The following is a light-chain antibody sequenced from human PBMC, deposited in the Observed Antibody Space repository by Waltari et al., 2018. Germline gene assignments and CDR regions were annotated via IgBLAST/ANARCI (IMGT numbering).Light chain of an antibody. V-gene: IGKV4-1*01. CDR2: WAS. J-gene: IGKJ1*01. CDR3: QQYCTTPWT. CDR1: QSVVDRSNNKNF. Sequence: DIVMTQSPDSLAVSLGERATINLKSSQSVVDRSNNKNFLAWYQQKAGQPPKLLIYWASTRESGVPDRFSGSVSGTDFTLTISSLQAEDVAVYYCQQYCTTPWTFGQGTKVEIK.